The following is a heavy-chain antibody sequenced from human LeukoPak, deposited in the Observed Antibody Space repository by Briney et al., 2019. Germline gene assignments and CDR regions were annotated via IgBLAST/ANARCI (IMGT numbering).Heavy chain of an antibody. CDR2: IYSGGST. V-gene: IGHV3-66*01. D-gene: IGHD2-21*02. CDR1: GFTVSSNY. Sequence: GGSLRLSCAASGFTVSSNYMSWVRQAPGKGLEWVSVIYSGGSTYYADSVKGRFTISRDNSKNTLYLQMNSLRAEDTAVYYCARDTALAYCGGDCYSPPDYWGQGTLVTVSS. J-gene: IGHJ4*02. CDR3: ARDTALAYCGGDCYSPPDY.